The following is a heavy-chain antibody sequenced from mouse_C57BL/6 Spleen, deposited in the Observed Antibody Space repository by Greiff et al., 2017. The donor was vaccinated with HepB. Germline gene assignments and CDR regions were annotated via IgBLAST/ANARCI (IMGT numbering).Heavy chain of an antibody. CDR1: GFTFSNYW. V-gene: IGHV6-3*01. J-gene: IGHJ3*01. CDR2: IRLKSDNYAT. CDR3: TSNSNFAY. Sequence: EVMLVESGGGLVQPGGSMKLSCVASGFTFSNYWMNWVRQSPEKGLEWVAQIRLKSDNYATHYAESVKGRFTISRDDSKSSVYLQMNNLRAEDTGIYYCTSNSNFAYWGQGTLVTVSA. D-gene: IGHD2-5*01.